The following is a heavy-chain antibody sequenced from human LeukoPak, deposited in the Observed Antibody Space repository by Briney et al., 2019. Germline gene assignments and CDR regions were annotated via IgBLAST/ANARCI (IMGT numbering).Heavy chain of an antibody. CDR3: AKDARSIAVAGSQFDY. V-gene: IGHV3-30*02. Sequence: PGGSLRLSCAASGFTFNNYGMHWVRQAPGKGLEWVAFIRYDGSNKYYADSVKGRFTISGDNSKNTLYLQMNSLRAEDTAMYYCAKDARSIAVAGSQFDYWGQGTLVTVSS. J-gene: IGHJ4*02. D-gene: IGHD6-19*01. CDR2: IRYDGSNK. CDR1: GFTFNNYG.